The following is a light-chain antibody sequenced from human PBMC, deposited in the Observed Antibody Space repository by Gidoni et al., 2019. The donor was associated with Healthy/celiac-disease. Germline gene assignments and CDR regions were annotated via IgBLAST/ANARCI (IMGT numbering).Light chain of an antibody. CDR3: QQYNNWPPLT. CDR2: SAS. CDR1: QSVNSN. J-gene: IGKJ4*01. Sequence: EIVMTQSPATLSVSPGERATLSCRASQSVNSNLAWYQQKPGQAPRRLIYSASTRATGIPARFSGSGSGTEFTLTISSLQSEDFAVYYCQQYNNWPPLTFGGGTKVEIK. V-gene: IGKV3-15*01.